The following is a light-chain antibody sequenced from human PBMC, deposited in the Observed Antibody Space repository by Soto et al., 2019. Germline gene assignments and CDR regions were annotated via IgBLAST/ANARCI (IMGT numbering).Light chain of an antibody. CDR3: QHYESSVWT. V-gene: IGKV3-20*01. CDR2: GTS. J-gene: IGKJ1*01. Sequence: EIVLTQSPGTLSLSPGETATLSCGASHSVSTTDLAWYQQKPGQPPRLLIYGTSNRATGIPARFRGSGSGTDFTLTIISVDPEDFAVYYCQHYESSVWTFGQGTKVVFK. CDR1: HSVSTTD.